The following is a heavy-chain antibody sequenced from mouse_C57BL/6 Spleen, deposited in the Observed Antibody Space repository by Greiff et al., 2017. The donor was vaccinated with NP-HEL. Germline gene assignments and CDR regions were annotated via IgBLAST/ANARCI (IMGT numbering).Heavy chain of an antibody. CDR3: ARVLITTVVEDYFDY. D-gene: IGHD1-1*01. CDR1: GYTFTDYN. V-gene: IGHV1-22*01. J-gene: IGHJ2*01. Sequence: VQLQQSGPELVKPGASVKMSCKASGYTFTDYNMHWVKQSHGKSLEWIGYINPNNGGTSYNQKFKGKATLTVNKSSSTAYMELRSLTSEDSAVYYCARVLITTVVEDYFDYWGQGTTLTVSS. CDR2: INPNNGGT.